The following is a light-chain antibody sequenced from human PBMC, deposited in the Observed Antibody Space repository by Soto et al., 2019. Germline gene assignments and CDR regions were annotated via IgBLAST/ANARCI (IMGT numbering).Light chain of an antibody. V-gene: IGLV2-11*01. CDR2: DVS. Sequence: QSALTQPRSVSGSPGQSVTISCTGTSSDVGAYNYVSWYQQHPGKAPKLIIYDVSKRPSGVPDRFSGSKSGNTASLTIPGLQADDGAVYYCCSYAGSYPLGVFGGGTKPPVL. CDR1: SSDVGAYNY. J-gene: IGLJ3*02. CDR3: CSYAGSYPLGV.